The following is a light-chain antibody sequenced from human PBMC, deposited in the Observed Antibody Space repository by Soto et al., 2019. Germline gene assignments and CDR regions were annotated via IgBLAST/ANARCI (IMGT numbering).Light chain of an antibody. CDR3: QQTHSAPRT. Sequence: DIHMTQSPSSLSASVGDGVTITCRASESVSRFLNWYQQKPGNAPHVLIIGASTLHEGGPSRFSGSGSGTEFTLTISSVQPEDFTIYYCQQTHSAPRTFGQGTRLDIK. CDR2: GAS. CDR1: ESVSRF. V-gene: IGKV1-39*01. J-gene: IGKJ1*01.